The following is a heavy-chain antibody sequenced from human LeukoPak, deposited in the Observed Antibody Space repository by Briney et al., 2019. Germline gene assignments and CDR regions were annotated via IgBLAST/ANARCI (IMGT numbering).Heavy chain of an antibody. J-gene: IGHJ4*02. V-gene: IGHV3-74*01. Sequence: QPGGCPRLSCAAPGFTFRSYWRHGGRPGPREGGVWVSRINTDGSSTSYADSVKGRFTISRDSAKNTLYLQMNSLRAEDTAVYYCARERTAEFDFWGQGTLVTVSS. CDR2: INTDGSST. CDR3: ARERTAEFDF. D-gene: IGHD1-1*01. CDR1: GFTFRSYW.